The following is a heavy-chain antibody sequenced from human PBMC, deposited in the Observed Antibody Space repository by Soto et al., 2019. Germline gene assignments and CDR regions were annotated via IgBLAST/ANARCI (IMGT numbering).Heavy chain of an antibody. CDR2: ISGSGGST. J-gene: IGHJ4*02. Sequence: GGSLRLSCAASGFTFSSYAMSWVRQAPGKGLEWVSVISGSGGSTYYADSVKGRFTISRDNSKNTLYLQMNSLRAEDTAIYYCAKEGGGGYYDSSGFYRSQPYYFDYWGQGALVTVSS. D-gene: IGHD3-22*01. CDR1: GFTFSSYA. V-gene: IGHV3-23*01. CDR3: AKEGGGGYYDSSGFYRSQPYYFDY.